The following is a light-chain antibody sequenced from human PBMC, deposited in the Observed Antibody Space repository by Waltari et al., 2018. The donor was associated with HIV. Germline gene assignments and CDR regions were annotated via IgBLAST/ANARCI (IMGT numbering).Light chain of an antibody. Sequence: EIVLTQSPATLSLSPGERATVSCRASQSVSSYLAWYQQKPGQAPRLLIYDASNRATGIPARFSGSGSGTDFTLTISSLEPEDSAVYYCQQRSNWPPLTFGGGTKVETK. CDR3: QQRSNWPPLT. CDR2: DAS. V-gene: IGKV3-11*01. CDR1: QSVSSY. J-gene: IGKJ4*01.